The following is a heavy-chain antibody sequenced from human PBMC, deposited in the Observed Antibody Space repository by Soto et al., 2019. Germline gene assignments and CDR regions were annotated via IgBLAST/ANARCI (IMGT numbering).Heavy chain of an antibody. Sequence: SETLSLTCAVSGGSISSGGYSWNWIRQPPGKGLEWIAYIYYSGSTYYNPSLRSRVSISVDTSKNQFSLKLSSVTAADTAVYYCARDVGIAAAGTWYFDYWGQGTLVTVSS. V-gene: IGHV4-31*11. CDR2: IYYSGST. D-gene: IGHD6-13*01. J-gene: IGHJ4*02. CDR1: GGSISSGGYS. CDR3: ARDVGIAAAGTWYFDY.